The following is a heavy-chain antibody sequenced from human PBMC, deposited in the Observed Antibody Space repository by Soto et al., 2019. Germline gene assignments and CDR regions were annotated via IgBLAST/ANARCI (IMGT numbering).Heavy chain of an antibody. CDR3: TTASGYSSGWYFDY. CDR2: IKSKTDGGTT. D-gene: IGHD6-19*01. J-gene: IGHJ4*02. CDR1: GFTFSNAW. V-gene: IGHV3-15*01. Sequence: EVQLVESGGGLVKPGGSLRLSCAASGFTFSNAWMSWVRQAPGKGLEWVGRIKSKTDGGTTDYAAPVKGRLTISRDDSKNTLYLQMNSLKTEDTAVYYCTTASGYSSGWYFDYWGQGTLVTVSS.